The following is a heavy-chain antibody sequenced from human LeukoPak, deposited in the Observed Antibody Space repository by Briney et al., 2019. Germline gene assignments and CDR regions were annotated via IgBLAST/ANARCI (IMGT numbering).Heavy chain of an antibody. CDR3: ARNPSITMVRGVISHFDY. D-gene: IGHD3-10*01. CDR2: ISSSSSTI. Sequence: GGSLRLSCAASGFTFSSYSMNWVRQAPGKGLEWVSYISSSSSTIYYADSVKGRFTISRDNAKNSLYLQMNSLRAEDTAVYYCARNPSITMVRGVISHFDYWGQGTLVTVSS. CDR1: GFTFSSYS. V-gene: IGHV3-48*04. J-gene: IGHJ4*02.